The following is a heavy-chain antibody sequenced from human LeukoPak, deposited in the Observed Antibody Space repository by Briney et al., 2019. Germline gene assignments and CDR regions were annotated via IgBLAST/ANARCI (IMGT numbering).Heavy chain of an antibody. CDR2: IIPIFGTA. D-gene: IGHD2-2*01. V-gene: IGHV1-69*05. Sequence: GASVKVSCKASGGTFSSYAISWVRQAPGQGLEWMGGIIPIFGTANYAQKFQGRVTITTDESTSTAYMELSSLRSEDTAVYYCAKDGYCSSTSCHEDYYYYMDVWGKGTTVTVSS. J-gene: IGHJ6*03. CDR1: GGTFSSYA. CDR3: AKDGYCSSTSCHEDYYYYMDV.